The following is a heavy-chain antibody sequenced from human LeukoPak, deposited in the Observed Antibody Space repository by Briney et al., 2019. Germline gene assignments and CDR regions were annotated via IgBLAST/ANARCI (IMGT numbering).Heavy chain of an antibody. CDR1: GFTFSSYA. J-gene: IGHJ4*02. CDR3: ARVVGSGYFDY. V-gene: IGHV3-64*01. Sequence: LTGGSLRLSCAASGFTFSSYAMHWVRQAPGKGLEYVSTISSNGGSTYYANSVKGRFTISRDNSKNTLYLQMGSLRAEDMAVYYCARVVGSGYFDYWGQGTLVTVSS. D-gene: IGHD3-10*01. CDR2: ISSNGGST.